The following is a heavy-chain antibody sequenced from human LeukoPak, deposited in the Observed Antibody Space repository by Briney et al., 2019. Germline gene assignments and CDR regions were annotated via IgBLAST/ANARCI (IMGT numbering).Heavy chain of an antibody. CDR3: AKDSGRGSHLDY. V-gene: IGHV3-23*01. J-gene: IGHJ4*02. CDR2: NSGSGGST. Sequence: GGSLTLSCAVSGFTFSSYAMSWVRQAPGRGLVWVSANSGSGGSTYYADSVKGRFTISRDNSKNTLYLQMNSLRAEDTAVYYCAKDSGRGSHLDYWGQGTLVTVSS. CDR1: GFTFSSYA. D-gene: IGHD1-26*01.